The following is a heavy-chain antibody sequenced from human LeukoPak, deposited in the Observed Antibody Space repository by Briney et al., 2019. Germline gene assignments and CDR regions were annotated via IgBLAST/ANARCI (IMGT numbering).Heavy chain of an antibody. CDR1: GFTFSSYA. CDR3: AKEWSSSWYEYFQH. V-gene: IGHV3-23*01. D-gene: IGHD6-13*01. J-gene: IGHJ1*01. CDR2: ISGSGGST. Sequence: GGSLRLSCAASGFTFSSYAMSWVRQAPGKGLEWVSAISGSGGSTYYADYVKGRFTISRDNSKNTLYLQMNSLRAEGTAVYYCAKEWSSSWYEYFQHWGQGILVTASS.